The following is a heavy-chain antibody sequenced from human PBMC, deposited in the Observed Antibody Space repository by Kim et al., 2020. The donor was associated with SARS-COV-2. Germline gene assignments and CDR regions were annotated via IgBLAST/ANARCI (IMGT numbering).Heavy chain of an antibody. V-gene: IGHV3-30*18. CDR1: GFTFSSYG. CDR2: ISYDGSNK. CDR3: AKDRSVVVIAATGD. J-gene: IGHJ1*01. Sequence: GGSLRLSCAASGFTFSSYGMHWVRQAPGKGLEWVAVISYDGSNKYYADSVKGRFTISRDNSKNTLYLQMNSLRAEDTAVYYCAKDRSVVVIAATGDWGQG. D-gene: IGHD3-22*01.